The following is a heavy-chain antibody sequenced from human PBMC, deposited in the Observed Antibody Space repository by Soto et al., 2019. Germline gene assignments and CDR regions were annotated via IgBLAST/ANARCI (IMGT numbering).Heavy chain of an antibody. CDR3: ARVLDPPICSADSCYSPGYFQH. D-gene: IGHD2-15*01. CDR1: GYTFTSYD. Sequence: ASVKVSCKASGYTFTSYDINWVRQAAGQGLEWMGWMNPNSGNTGYAQKFQGRVTMTRNTSISTAYMELNSLRSEDTAVYYCARVLDPPICSADSCYSPGYFQHWGQGTLVTVSS. V-gene: IGHV1-8*01. CDR2: MNPNSGNT. J-gene: IGHJ1*01.